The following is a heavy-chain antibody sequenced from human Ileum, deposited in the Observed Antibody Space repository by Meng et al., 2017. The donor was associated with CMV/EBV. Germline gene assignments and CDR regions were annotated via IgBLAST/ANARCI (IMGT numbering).Heavy chain of an antibody. D-gene: IGHD6-19*01. CDR3: AREGGGWYFDS. V-gene: IGHV4-30-4*01. CDR1: GDSLGPGDYY. CDR2: IYYSGST. J-gene: IGHJ4*02. Sequence: QAQLQESVPGLVKTSQALSLTCPVSGDSLGPGDYYWSWTRQPPGKGPEWIGYIYYSGSTLYNPSLKSPVTISLDKSKNQFSLCLRSVTAADTAVYFCAREGGGWYFDSWGQGTLVTVSS.